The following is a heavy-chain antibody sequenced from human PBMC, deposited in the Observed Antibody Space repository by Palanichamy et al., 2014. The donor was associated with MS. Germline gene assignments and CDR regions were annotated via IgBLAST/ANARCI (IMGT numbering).Heavy chain of an antibody. CDR3: ARDLPLWFDP. J-gene: IGHJ5*02. CDR1: GFTFSSYG. CDR2: IWYDGSNK. V-gene: IGHV3-33*01. Sequence: WAASGFTFSSYGMHWVRQAPGKGLEWVAVIWYDGSNKYYADSVKGRFTISRDNSKNTLYLQMNSLRAEDTAVYYCARDLPLWFDPWGQGTLVTVSS.